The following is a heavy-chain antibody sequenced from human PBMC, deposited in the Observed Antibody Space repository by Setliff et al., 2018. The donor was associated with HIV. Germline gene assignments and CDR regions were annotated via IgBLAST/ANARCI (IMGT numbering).Heavy chain of an antibody. Sequence: ASVKVSCKASGYTFTHYAISWVRQAPGQGLEYLGWISAYNGNTNYAQKVQGRITMTTDAATSTVDMELRSLTSDDTAVYYCARLASGGWPLEVFDIWGQGTMVTVSS. CDR1: GYTFTHYA. V-gene: IGHV1-18*01. CDR3: ARLASGGWPLEVFDI. CDR2: ISAYNGNT. D-gene: IGHD2-15*01. J-gene: IGHJ3*02.